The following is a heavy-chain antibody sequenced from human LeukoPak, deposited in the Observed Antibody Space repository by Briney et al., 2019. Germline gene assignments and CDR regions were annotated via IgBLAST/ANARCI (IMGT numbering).Heavy chain of an antibody. V-gene: IGHV4-39*07. CDR1: GGSINSSSYY. CDR3: ARDTQVYYDFWSGYYTRWFDP. D-gene: IGHD3-3*01. CDR2: IYYSGST. J-gene: IGHJ5*02. Sequence: SETLSLTCTVSGGSINSSSYYWGWIRQPPGKGLEWIGSIYYSGSTYYNPSLKSRVTISVDTSKNQFSLKLSSVTAADTAVYYCARDTQVYYDFWSGYYTRWFDPWGQGTLVTVSS.